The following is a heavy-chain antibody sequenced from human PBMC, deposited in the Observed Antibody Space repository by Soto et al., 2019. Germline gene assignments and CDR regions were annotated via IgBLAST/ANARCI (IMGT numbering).Heavy chain of an antibody. D-gene: IGHD6-13*01. CDR1: GYSFTSYW. Sequence: GESLKISCKGSGYSFTSYWIGWVRQMPGKGLEWMGIIYPGDSDTRYSPSFQGQVTISADKSISTAYLQWSSLKASDTAMYYCARHPNRGYSSSWYFWFDPWGQGTLVTVSS. V-gene: IGHV5-51*01. CDR2: IYPGDSDT. J-gene: IGHJ5*02. CDR3: ARHPNRGYSSSWYFWFDP.